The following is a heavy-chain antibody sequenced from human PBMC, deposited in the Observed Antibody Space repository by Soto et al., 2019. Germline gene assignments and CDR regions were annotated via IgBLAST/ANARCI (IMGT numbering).Heavy chain of an antibody. CDR1: GFTFSSYS. CDR2: ISSSSSYI. V-gene: IGHV3-21*01. Sequence: PGGSLRLSCAASGFTFSSYSMNWVRQAPGKGLEWVSSISSSSSYIYYADSVKGRFTISRDNAKNSLYLQMNSLRAEDTAVYYCARSLSSSSSWFGYWGQGTLVTVSS. CDR3: ARSLSSSSSWFGY. D-gene: IGHD6-6*01. J-gene: IGHJ4*02.